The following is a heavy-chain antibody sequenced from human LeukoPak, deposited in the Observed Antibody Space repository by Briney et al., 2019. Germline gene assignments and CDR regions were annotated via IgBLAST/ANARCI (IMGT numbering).Heavy chain of an antibody. CDR3: ARDILPWLAPGTLDY. CDR2: ISYDGSNK. Sequence: GGSLRLSCAASGFTFSSYAMHWVRQAPGKGLEWVAVISYDGSNKYYADSVKGRFTISRDNSKNTLYLQMNSLRAEDTAVYYCARDILPWLAPGTLDYWGQGTLVTVAS. CDR1: GFTFSSYA. D-gene: IGHD6-19*01. J-gene: IGHJ4*02. V-gene: IGHV3-30-3*01.